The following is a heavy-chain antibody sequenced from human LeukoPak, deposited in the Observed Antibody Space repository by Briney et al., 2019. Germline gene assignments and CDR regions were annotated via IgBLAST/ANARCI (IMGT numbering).Heavy chain of an antibody. CDR2: IFHRGIP. Sequence: SETLSLTCAVSGDSISNNWWSWVRQSPGKGLEWIGEIFHRGIPNYNPSLKSRVTISVDTSKNQFSLKLSSVTAADTAVYYCARHSGYCSSTSCYRLYYFDYWGQGTLVTVSS. D-gene: IGHD2-2*01. CDR3: ARHSGYCSSTSCYRLYYFDY. CDR1: GDSISNNW. V-gene: IGHV4-4*02. J-gene: IGHJ4*02.